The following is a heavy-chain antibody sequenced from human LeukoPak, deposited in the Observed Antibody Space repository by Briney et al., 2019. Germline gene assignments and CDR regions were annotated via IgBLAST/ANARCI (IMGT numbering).Heavy chain of an antibody. CDR3: ARGGYDIVTGYHDY. J-gene: IGHJ4*02. D-gene: IGHD3-9*01. CDR1: GFTFSSYA. Sequence: PAGSLRLSCAPSGFTFSSYAMNWVRQVPGKGLEWVAGVCGNGGRTDYADSVKGRFTISRDNCKNSLFLQMNSLRAEDTAVYYCARGGYDIVTGYHDYWGQGTLGTVSS. V-gene: IGHV3-23*01. CDR2: VCGNGGRT.